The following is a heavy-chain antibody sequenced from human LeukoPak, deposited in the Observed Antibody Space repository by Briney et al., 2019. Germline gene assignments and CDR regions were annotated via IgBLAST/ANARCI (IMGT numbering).Heavy chain of an antibody. CDR1: GFTFSSYS. CDR2: ISSSSSTI. D-gene: IGHD2-8*01. J-gene: IGHJ5*02. Sequence: PGGSLRLSCAASGFTFSSYSMNWFRQAPGKGLEWVSYISSSSSTIYYADSVKGRFTISRDNAKNSLYLQMNSLRAEDTAVYYCARGVSCTNGVCYLGWFDPWGQGTLVTVSS. V-gene: IGHV3-48*01. CDR3: ARGVSCTNGVCYLGWFDP.